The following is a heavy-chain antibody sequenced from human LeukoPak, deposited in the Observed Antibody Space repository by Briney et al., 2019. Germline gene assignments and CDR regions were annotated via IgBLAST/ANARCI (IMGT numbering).Heavy chain of an antibody. J-gene: IGHJ2*01. CDR2: IYYSGST. Sequence: PSETLSLTCTVSGGSISSGDYYWSWIRQPPGKGLEWIGYIYYSGSTYYNPSLKSRVTISVDTSKNQFSLKLSSVTAADTAVYYCARDRRSTVTMGSGLWGRGTLVTVSS. V-gene: IGHV4-30-4*01. CDR1: GGSISSGDYY. D-gene: IGHD4-17*01. CDR3: ARDRRSTVTMGSGL.